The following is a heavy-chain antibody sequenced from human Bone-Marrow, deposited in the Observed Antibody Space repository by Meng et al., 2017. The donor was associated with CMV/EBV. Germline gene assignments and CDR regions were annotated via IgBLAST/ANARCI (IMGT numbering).Heavy chain of an antibody. J-gene: IGHJ4*02. D-gene: IGHD3-16*02. CDR1: GFTVSSNY. CDR3: ASVDYVWGSYRYTASTSDY. Sequence: GGSLRLSCAASGFTVSSNYMSWVRQAPGKGLEWVSVIYSGGSTYYADSVKGRFTISRDNSKNTLYLQMNSLRAEDTAVYYCASVDYVWGSYRYTASTSDYWGQGTLVTVSS. V-gene: IGHV3-66*01. CDR2: IYSGGST.